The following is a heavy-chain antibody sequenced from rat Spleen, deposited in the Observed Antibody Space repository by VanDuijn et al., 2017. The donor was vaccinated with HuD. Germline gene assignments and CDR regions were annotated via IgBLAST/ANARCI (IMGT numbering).Heavy chain of an antibody. CDR1: GFTFSNYY. J-gene: IGHJ2*01. V-gene: IGHV5-25*01. CDR3: AVAGYGY. CDR2: ISTGGGNT. D-gene: IGHD4-3*01. Sequence: EVQLVESGGGLVRPGRSLKLSCAASGFTFSNYYMAWVRQAPTKGLEWVASISTGGGNTYYRDSVKGRFTISRDNAENTVSLQMNSLRSEDTATYYCAVAGYGYWGQGVMVTVSS.